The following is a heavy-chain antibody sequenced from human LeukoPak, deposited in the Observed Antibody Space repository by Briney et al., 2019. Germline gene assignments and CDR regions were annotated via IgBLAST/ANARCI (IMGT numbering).Heavy chain of an antibody. CDR1: GFTFSSYS. Sequence: TGGSLRLSCAASGFTFSSYSMNWVRQAPGKGLEWVSYISSSSSTIYYADSVKGRFTISRDNAKNSLYLQMNSLRAEDTAVYYCARDQSARWELLVRNRPSNFDYWGQGTLVTVSS. CDR3: ARDQSARWELLVRNRPSNFDY. V-gene: IGHV3-48*01. CDR2: ISSSSSTI. J-gene: IGHJ4*02. D-gene: IGHD1-26*01.